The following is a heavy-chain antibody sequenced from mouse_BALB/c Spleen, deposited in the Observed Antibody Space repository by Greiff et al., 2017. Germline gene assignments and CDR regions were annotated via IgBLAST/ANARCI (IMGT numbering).Heavy chain of an antibody. CDR3: ARYGNYYGDY. CDR2: IYPGSGST. D-gene: IGHD2-1*01. Sequence: QVQLKQSGAELVRPGTSVKISCKASGYTFTDYVISWVKQRTGQGLEWIGEIYPGSGSTYYNEKFKGKATLTADKSSNTAYMQLSSLTSEDSAVYFCARYGNYYGDYWGQGTSVTVSS. J-gene: IGHJ4*01. V-gene: IGHV1-77*01. CDR1: GYTFTDYV.